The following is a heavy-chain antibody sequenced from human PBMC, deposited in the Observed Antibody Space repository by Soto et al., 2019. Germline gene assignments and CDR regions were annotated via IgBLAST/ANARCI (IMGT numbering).Heavy chain of an antibody. D-gene: IGHD4-17*01. CDR2: IIPIFGTA. V-gene: IGHV1-69*13. CDR1: GGTFSSYA. CDR3: ARRIYGGVLDY. J-gene: IGHJ4*02. Sequence: SVKVSCKASGGTFSSYAISGVRQAPGQGLEWMGGIIPIFGTANYAQKFQGRVTITADESTSTAYMELSSLRSEDTAVYYCARRIYGGVLDYWGQGTLVTVSS.